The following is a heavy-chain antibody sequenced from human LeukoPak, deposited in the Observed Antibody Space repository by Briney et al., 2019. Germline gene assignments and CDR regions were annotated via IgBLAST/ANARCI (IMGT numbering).Heavy chain of an antibody. V-gene: IGHV1-69*05. J-gene: IGHJ4*02. CDR3: ARVGSSSGSLDY. D-gene: IGHD6-19*01. CDR1: GGTFSSYA. Sequence: SVKVSCKASGGTFSSYAISWVQQAPGQGLEWMGGIIPIFGTANYAQKFQGRVTITTDESTSTAYMELSSLRSEDTAVYYCARVGSSSGSLDYWGQGTLVTVSS. CDR2: IIPIFGTA.